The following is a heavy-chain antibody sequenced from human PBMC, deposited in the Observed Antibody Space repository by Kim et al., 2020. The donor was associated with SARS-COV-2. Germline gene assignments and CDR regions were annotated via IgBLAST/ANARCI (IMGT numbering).Heavy chain of an antibody. J-gene: IGHJ5*02. CDR1: GFTFDDYA. CDR2: ISWNSGSI. D-gene: IGHD6-13*01. Sequence: GGSLRLSCAASGFTFDDYAMHWVRQAPGKGLEWVSGISWNSGSIGYADSVKGRFTISRDNAKNSLYLQMNSLRAEDTALYYCAKGAAAAGIRLAFDPWGQGTLVTVSS. CDR3: AKGAAAAGIRLAFDP. V-gene: IGHV3-9*01.